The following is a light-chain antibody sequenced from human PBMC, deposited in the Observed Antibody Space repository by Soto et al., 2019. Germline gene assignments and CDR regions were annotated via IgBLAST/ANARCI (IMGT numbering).Light chain of an antibody. CDR3: QQYGSSPTWT. V-gene: IGKV3-20*01. CDR1: QIVKTF. CDR2: DAS. Sequence: SVLTQFPATLSLSPVERATLSCRASQIVKTFLVWYQQRPGQAPRLLIHDASHRAAGIPARFSGSGSGTDFTLTISRLEPEDFAVYYCQQYGSSPTWTFGQGTKVDIK. J-gene: IGKJ1*01.